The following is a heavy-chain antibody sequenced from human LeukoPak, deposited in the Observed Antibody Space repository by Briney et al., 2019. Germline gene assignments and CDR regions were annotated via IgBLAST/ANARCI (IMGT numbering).Heavy chain of an antibody. Sequence: GGSLRLSCAASGFTFSSYEMNWVRQAPGKGLEWVSYISSSGSTIYYADSVKGRFTISRDNAKNSLYPQMNSLRAEDTAVYYCARHRRQSFDYWGQGTLVTVSS. CDR1: GFTFSSYE. CDR2: ISSSGSTI. CDR3: ARHRRQSFDY. V-gene: IGHV3-48*03. D-gene: IGHD5-24*01. J-gene: IGHJ4*02.